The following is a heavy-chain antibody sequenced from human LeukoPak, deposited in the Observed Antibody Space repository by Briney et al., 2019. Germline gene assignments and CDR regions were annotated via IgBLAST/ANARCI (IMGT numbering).Heavy chain of an antibody. V-gene: IGHV4-31*03. CDR3: ASWLGSYNDYFDY. D-gene: IGHD1-26*01. CDR1: GGSISSGGYY. J-gene: IGHJ4*02. Sequence: PSETLSLTCTVSGGSISSGGYYWYWIRQHPGKGLEWIGYIYYSGSTYYNPSLQSRVTISVDTSKNQFSLKLSSVTAADTAVYYCASWLGSYNDYFDYWGQGTLVTVSS. CDR2: IYYSGST.